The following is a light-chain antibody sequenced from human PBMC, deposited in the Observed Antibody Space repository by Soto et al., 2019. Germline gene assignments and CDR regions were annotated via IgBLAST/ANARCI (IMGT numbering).Light chain of an antibody. CDR2: DAS. CDR1: QSISSSY. V-gene: IGKV3D-20*01. Sequence: EILLTQSPVTLSLSPGKRATLSCMASQSISSSYLAWYQQKPGLAPRLLIYDASSRATGIPDRFSGSGSGTDFTLTISRLEPEDFAVYYCQQYSTSPTFGGGTKV. J-gene: IGKJ4*01. CDR3: QQYSTSPT.